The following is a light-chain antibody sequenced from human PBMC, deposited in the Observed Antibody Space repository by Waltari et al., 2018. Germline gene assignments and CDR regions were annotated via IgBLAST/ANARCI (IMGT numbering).Light chain of an antibody. CDR2: WAS. Sequence: DIVMTQSPDSLAVSLGERATLHCKSSQSVLYSSNNKNHLAWYQQKPGQPPKLLVYWASTRESGVPDRFSGSGSGTDFTLTISSLQAEDVAVYYCQQYYSLPWTFGQGTKVEIK. J-gene: IGKJ1*01. V-gene: IGKV4-1*01. CDR1: QSVLYSSNNKNH. CDR3: QQYYSLPWT.